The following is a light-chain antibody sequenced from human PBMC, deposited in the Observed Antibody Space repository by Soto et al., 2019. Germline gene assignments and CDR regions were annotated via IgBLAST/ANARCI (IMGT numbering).Light chain of an antibody. CDR2: LNSDGSH. V-gene: IGLV4-69*01. CDR1: SGHSNYA. CDR3: QTWDTGIWV. J-gene: IGLJ3*02. Sequence: QLVLTQSPSASASLGASVTLTCTLSSGHSNYAIAWHQQQPEKGPRYLMKLNSDGSHSKGDGIPHRFSGSSSGAERYLTISSLQSEDEADYYCQTWDTGIWVFGGGTKLTVL.